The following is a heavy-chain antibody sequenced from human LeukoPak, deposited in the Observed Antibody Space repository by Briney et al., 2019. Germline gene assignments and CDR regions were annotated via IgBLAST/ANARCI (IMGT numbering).Heavy chain of an antibody. CDR3: ARVGAGYSSSLSSNWFDP. D-gene: IGHD6-13*01. CDR2: ISSSSSYI. V-gene: IGHV3-21*01. Sequence: GGSLRLSCAASGFTFSSYSMNWVRQAPGKGLEWVSSISSSSSYIYYADSVKGRFTISRDNAKNSPYLQMNSLRAEDTAVYYCARVGAGYSSSLSSNWFDPWGQGTLVTVSS. CDR1: GFTFSSYS. J-gene: IGHJ5*02.